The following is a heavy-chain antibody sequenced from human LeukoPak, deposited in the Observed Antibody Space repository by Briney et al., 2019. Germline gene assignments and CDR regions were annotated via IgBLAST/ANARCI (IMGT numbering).Heavy chain of an antibody. CDR1: GFTFGDYA. CDR3: SRAPRVGGDY. CDR2: IRSKVYGGTA. V-gene: IGHV3-49*03. J-gene: IGHJ4*02. D-gene: IGHD3-16*01. Sequence: GGSLRLSCTASGFTFGDYAMSWFHQAPGRGLEWVGFIRSKVYGGTAEYAASVKGRFTISRDDSKSIAYLQMNSLKTEDTAVYYCSRAPRVGGDYWGQGTLVTVSS.